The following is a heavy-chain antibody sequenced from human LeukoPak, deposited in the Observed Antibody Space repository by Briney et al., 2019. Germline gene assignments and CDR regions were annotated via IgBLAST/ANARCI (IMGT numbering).Heavy chain of an antibody. CDR1: GFTFSSYE. Sequence: PGGSLRLSCAASGFTFSSYEMNWVRQAPGKGLEWVSYISSSGSTIYYADSVKGRFTISRYNAKNSLYLQMNSLRAEDTAVYYCARAPYYFYSNWGQGTMVTVSS. CDR2: ISSSGSTI. CDR3: ARAPYYFYSN. V-gene: IGHV3-48*03. D-gene: IGHD2/OR15-2a*01. J-gene: IGHJ4*02.